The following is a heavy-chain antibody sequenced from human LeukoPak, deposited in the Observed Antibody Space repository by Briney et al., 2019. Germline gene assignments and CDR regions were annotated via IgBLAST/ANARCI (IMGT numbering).Heavy chain of an antibody. V-gene: IGHV3-23*01. CDR3: ARSAFGGYQPDY. Sequence: GGSLRLSCAASGFTFSSYAMSWVRQAPGKGLEWVSAISGSGGSTYYVDSVKGRFTISRDDSKNTLYLQMNGLRPEDTAVYYCARSAFGGYQPDYWGQGTLVTVSS. J-gene: IGHJ4*02. CDR1: GFTFSSYA. D-gene: IGHD5-12*01. CDR2: ISGSGGST.